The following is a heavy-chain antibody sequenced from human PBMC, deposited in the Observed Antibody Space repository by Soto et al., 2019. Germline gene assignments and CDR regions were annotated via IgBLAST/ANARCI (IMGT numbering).Heavy chain of an antibody. D-gene: IGHD1-1*01. Sequence: GGSLRLSCAASGFTFSSYDMHWVRQATGKGLEWVSAIGTAGDTYYPGSVKGRFTISRENAKNSLYLQMNSLRAGDTAVYYCARGFRTGTTHNDPGIDYWGQGTLVTVSS. J-gene: IGHJ4*02. V-gene: IGHV3-13*01. CDR3: ARGFRTGTTHNDPGIDY. CDR1: GFTFSSYD. CDR2: IGTAGDT.